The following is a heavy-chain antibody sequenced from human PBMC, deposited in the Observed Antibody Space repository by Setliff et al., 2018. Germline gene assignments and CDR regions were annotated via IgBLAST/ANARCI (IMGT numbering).Heavy chain of an antibody. J-gene: IGHJ6*03. D-gene: IGHD3-16*02. Sequence: SETLSLTCAVSGYSISSGYYWGWIRQPPGKGLEWIGSIYYSGSTYYNPSLKSRVTISVDTSKNQFSLKLSSVTAADTAAYYCARLHYDYVWGSYRTSDYYYYYYMDVWGKGTTVTVSS. CDR1: GYSISSGYY. V-gene: IGHV4-38-2*01. CDR2: IYYSGST. CDR3: ARLHYDYVWGSYRTSDYYYYYYMDV.